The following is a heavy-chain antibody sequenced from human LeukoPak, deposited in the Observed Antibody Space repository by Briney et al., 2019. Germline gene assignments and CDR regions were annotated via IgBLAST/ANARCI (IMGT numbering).Heavy chain of an antibody. D-gene: IGHD3-10*01. Sequence: SETLSLTCTVSGFSISSGYYWGWIRQPPGKGLEWIGSIYHIGNTYYNPSLKSRVTISVDTSKNQFYLKLSSVTAADTAVYYCARVADPWFGSYYWGQGTLVTVSS. CDR1: GFSISSGYY. CDR3: ARVADPWFGSYY. CDR2: IYHIGNT. J-gene: IGHJ4*02. V-gene: IGHV4-38-2*02.